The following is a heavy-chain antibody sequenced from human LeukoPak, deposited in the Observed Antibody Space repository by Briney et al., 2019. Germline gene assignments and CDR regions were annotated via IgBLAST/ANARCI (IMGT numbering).Heavy chain of an antibody. CDR3: AKDGLLLNIYDHYYYYMDV. CDR1: RFTFSSYG. J-gene: IGHJ6*03. Sequence: GGSLRLSCAASRFTFSSYGMHWVRQAPGKGLQWVASIRNDGRNEYYADSVKGRFTISRDNSKNTVYLQMNSLRPEDTAVYYCAKDGLLLNIYDHYYYYMDVWGKGTTVTVSS. D-gene: IGHD3/OR15-3a*01. V-gene: IGHV3-30*02. CDR2: IRNDGRNE.